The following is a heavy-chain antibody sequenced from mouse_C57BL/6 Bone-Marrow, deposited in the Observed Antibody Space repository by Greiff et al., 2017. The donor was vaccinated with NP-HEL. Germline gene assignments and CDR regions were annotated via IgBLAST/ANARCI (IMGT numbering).Heavy chain of an antibody. CDR3: ARQTTGDWYFDV. D-gene: IGHD1-1*01. Sequence: EVMLVESGGGLVKPGGSLKLSCAASGFTFSDYGMHWVRQAPEKGLEWVAYISSGSSTIYYADTVKGRFTISRDNAKNTLFLQMTSLRSEDTAMYYCARQTTGDWYFDVWGTGTTVTVSS. V-gene: IGHV5-17*01. J-gene: IGHJ1*03. CDR1: GFTFSDYG. CDR2: ISSGSSTI.